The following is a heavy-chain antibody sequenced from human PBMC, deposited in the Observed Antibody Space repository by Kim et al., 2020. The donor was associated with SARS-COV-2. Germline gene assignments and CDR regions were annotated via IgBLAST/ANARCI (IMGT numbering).Heavy chain of an antibody. J-gene: IGHJ4*02. CDR1: GFTFDDYA. Sequence: GGSLRLSCAASGFTFDDYAMHWVRQAPGKGLEWVSGISWNSGSIGYADSVKGRFTISRDNAKNSLYLQMNSLRAEDTALYYCAKAAHDYGDLMQPEFDYWGQGTLVTVSS. CDR3: AKAAHDYGDLMQPEFDY. D-gene: IGHD4-17*01. V-gene: IGHV3-9*01. CDR2: ISWNSGSI.